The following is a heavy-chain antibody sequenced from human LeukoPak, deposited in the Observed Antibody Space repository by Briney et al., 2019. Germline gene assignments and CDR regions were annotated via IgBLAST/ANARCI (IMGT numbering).Heavy chain of an antibody. Sequence: ASVKVSCKASGYTFTSYYMHWVRQAPGKGLEWMGGFDPEDGETIYAQKFQGRVTMTEDTSTDTAYMEPSSLRSEDTAVYYCATGPPYYYYMDVWGKGTTVTVSS. CDR1: GYTFTSYY. CDR3: ATGPPYYYYMDV. CDR2: FDPEDGET. V-gene: IGHV1-24*01. J-gene: IGHJ6*03.